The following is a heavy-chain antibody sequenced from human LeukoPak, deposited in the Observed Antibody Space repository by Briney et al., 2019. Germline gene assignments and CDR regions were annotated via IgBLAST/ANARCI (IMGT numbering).Heavy chain of an antibody. CDR3: AREYEGGIDY. Sequence: PGGSLRLSCAASGFTFSIYWMSWVRLAPGKGLEWVANIKKDGSEKYHADSVKGRFSISRDNAKNSLYLQMNSLRAEDTAVFYCAREYEGGIDYWGRGTLVTVSS. V-gene: IGHV3-7*05. D-gene: IGHD2-8*01. CDR2: IKKDGSEK. CDR1: GFTFSIYW. J-gene: IGHJ4*02.